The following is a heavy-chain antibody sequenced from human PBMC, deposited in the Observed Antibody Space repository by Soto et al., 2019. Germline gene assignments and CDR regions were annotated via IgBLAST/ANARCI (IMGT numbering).Heavy chain of an antibody. J-gene: IGHJ6*02. V-gene: IGHV3-11*01. Sequence: QVQLVESGGGLVKPGGSLRLSCAASGFTFSDYYMSWIRQAPGKGLEWVSYISRSGSTIYNTDSVKGRFTISRDNAKNSLYLQMSSLRAEDTAVYYCARVFCISTSCYDWYYYYGMDVWGQGTTVTVSS. CDR3: ARVFCISTSCYDWYYYYGMDV. CDR2: ISRSGSTI. D-gene: IGHD2-2*01. CDR1: GFTFSDYY.